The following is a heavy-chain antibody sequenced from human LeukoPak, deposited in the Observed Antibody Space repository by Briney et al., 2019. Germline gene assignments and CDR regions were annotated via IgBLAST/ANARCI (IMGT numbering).Heavy chain of an antibody. Sequence: GGSLRLSCAASGFTFSSYAMSWVRQAPGKGLEWVSAISGSGGSTYCADSVKGRFTISRDNFKNTLYLQMNSLRAEDTAVYYCAKPRGVTMVRGVIYDYWGQGTLVTVSS. J-gene: IGHJ4*02. D-gene: IGHD3-10*01. CDR3: AKPRGVTMVRGVIYDY. CDR2: ISGSGGST. CDR1: GFTFSSYA. V-gene: IGHV3-23*01.